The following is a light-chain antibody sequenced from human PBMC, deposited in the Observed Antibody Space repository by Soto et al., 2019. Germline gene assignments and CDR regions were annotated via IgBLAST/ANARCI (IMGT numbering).Light chain of an antibody. CDR2: DVS. V-gene: IGLV2-14*03. CDR3: SSYTTSNTRQIV. Sequence: QSVLTQPASVSGSPGQSITISCTGTSSDVGGYNYVSWYQHHPGKAPKLIFYDVSNRPSGVSNRFSGSKSGNTASLTISGLQPEDEADYYCSSYTTSNTRQIVFGTGTKVTVL. J-gene: IGLJ1*01. CDR1: SSDVGGYNY.